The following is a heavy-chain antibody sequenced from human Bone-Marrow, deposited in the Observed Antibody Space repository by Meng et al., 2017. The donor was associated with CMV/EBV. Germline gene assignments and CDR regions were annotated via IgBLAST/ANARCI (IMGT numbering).Heavy chain of an antibody. CDR3: ARSTTAMVTGLFDY. D-gene: IGHD5-18*01. Sequence: SGGSISSSNWWSWVRQPPGKGLEWIGEIYHSGSNNYNPSLKSRVTISVDKSKNQFSLKLSSVTAADTAVYYCARSTTAMVTGLFDYWGQGTLVTVSS. J-gene: IGHJ4*02. CDR2: IYHSGSN. V-gene: IGHV4-4*02. CDR1: GGSISSSNW.